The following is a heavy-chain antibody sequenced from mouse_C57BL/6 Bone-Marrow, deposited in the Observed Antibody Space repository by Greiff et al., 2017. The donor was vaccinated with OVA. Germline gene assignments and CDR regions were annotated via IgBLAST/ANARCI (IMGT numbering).Heavy chain of an antibody. CDR3: SRFWNVDAMDY. J-gene: IGHJ4*01. V-gene: IGHV1-82*01. CDR2: IYPGDGDT. CDR1: GYAFSSSW. Sequence: QVQLQQSGPELVKPGASVKISCKASGYAFSSSWMNWVKQRPGKGLEWIGRIYPGDGDTNYNGKFKGKATLTADKSSSTAYMQLSRLTSEDSAVYFCSRFWNVDAMDYWGQGTSVTVSS.